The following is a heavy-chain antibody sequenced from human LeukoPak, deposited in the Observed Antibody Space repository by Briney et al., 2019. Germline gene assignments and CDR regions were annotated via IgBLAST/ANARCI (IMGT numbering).Heavy chain of an antibody. Sequence: SESLSLTCTVSGGSISTYYWSWIRQPPGKGLEWIGYFHYSGTTNYNPSLKSRVTISVDTSKNQFSLKLSSVTAADTAVYYCASNYYGSGSLDYWGQGNLVTVS. V-gene: IGHV4-59*08. D-gene: IGHD3-10*01. CDR2: FHYSGTT. J-gene: IGHJ4*02. CDR3: ASNYYGSGSLDY. CDR1: GGSISTYY.